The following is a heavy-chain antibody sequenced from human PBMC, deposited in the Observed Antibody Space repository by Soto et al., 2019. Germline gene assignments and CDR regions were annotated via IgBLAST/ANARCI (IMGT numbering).Heavy chain of an antibody. J-gene: IGHJ4*02. D-gene: IGHD3-3*01. V-gene: IGHV1-46*01. CDR3: ATHVLRFLEWPAPFDY. CDR2: INPSGGST. CDR1: GCTFTRYY. Sequence: GASVKVSCKACGCTFTRYYMHWVRQAPGQGLEWMGIINPSGGSTSYAQKFQGRVTMTRDTSTSTVYMELSSLRSEDTAVYYCATHVLRFLEWPAPFDYWGQGTLVTVSS.